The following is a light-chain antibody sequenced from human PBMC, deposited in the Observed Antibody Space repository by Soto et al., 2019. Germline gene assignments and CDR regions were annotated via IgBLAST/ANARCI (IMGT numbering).Light chain of an antibody. CDR1: QSVSSRY. V-gene: IGKV3-20*01. J-gene: IGKJ2*01. CDR3: QQYGTHLAT. CDR2: GAS. Sequence: EIVLTQSPGTLSLSPGEGATLSCRASQSVSSRYLAWYQQKPGQAPSRLLIYGASSRATGIPDRISGSGSGTDFTLNISRLEPEDFAVYYCQQYGTHLATFGQGTKLEIE.